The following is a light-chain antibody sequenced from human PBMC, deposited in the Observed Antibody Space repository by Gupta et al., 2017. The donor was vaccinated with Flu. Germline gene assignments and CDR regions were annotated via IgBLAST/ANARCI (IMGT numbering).Light chain of an antibody. Sequence: SALTQPASVSGSPGQSMTISCTGIISDVGDYKNVSWYQQHPGKAPKLMIYDVSYRPSGVSNRFSGSKSGNTASLTISGLQAEDEADYYCSSYTSTNTLQVIFGGGTRLTVL. CDR2: DVS. CDR1: ISDVGDYKN. J-gene: IGLJ2*01. CDR3: SSYTSTNTLQVI. V-gene: IGLV2-14*03.